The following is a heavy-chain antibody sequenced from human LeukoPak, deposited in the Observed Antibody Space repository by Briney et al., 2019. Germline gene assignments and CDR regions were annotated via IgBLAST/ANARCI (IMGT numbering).Heavy chain of an antibody. J-gene: IGHJ4*02. D-gene: IGHD3-10*01. CDR2: IWYDGSNK. CDR3: ARDYYYGSGSYGYFDY. V-gene: IGHV3-33*01. CDR1: GFTFSSYG. Sequence: PGGSLRLSCAASGFTFSSYGMQWVRQAPGKGLEWVAVIWYDGSNKYYADSVKGRFTISRDNSKNTLYLQMNSLRAEDTAVYYCARDYYYGSGSYGYFDYWGQGTLVTVSS.